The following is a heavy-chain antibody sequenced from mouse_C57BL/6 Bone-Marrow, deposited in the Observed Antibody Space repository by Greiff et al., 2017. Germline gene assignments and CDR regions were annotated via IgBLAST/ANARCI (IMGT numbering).Heavy chain of an antibody. D-gene: IGHD2-1*01. V-gene: IGHV14-4*01. CDR2: LDPENGDT. J-gene: IGHJ2*01. Sequence: EVQLQQSGAELVRPGASVKLSCTASGFNINDDYMHWVKQRPEQGLEWIGWLDPENGDTEYASKFQGKATITADTSSNTAYLQLSSLTSEDTAVYYCTTGKNYFDYWGQGTTLTVSS. CDR1: GFNINDDY. CDR3: TTGKNYFDY.